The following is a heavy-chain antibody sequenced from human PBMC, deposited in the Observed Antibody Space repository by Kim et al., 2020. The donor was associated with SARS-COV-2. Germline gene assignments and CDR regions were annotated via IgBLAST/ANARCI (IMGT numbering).Heavy chain of an antibody. CDR2: IYYSGST. CDR1: GGSISSSSYY. J-gene: IGHJ5*02. Sequence: SETLSLTCTVSGGSISSSSYYWGWIRQPPGKGLEWIGSIYYSGSTYYNPSLKSRVTISVDTSKNQFSLKLSSVTAADTAVYYCARQTLEIDPWGQGTLVTVSS. CDR3: ARQTLEIDP. V-gene: IGHV4-39*01.